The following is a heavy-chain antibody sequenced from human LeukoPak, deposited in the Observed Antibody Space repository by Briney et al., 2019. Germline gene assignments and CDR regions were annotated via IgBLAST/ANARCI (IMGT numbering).Heavy chain of an antibody. CDR2: ISGSGGGT. J-gene: IGHJ6*02. D-gene: IGHD3-9*01. V-gene: IGHV3-23*01. CDR3: ARSVGVTIYYYYAMDV. Sequence: GGSLRLSCAASGFTFSSYAMSWVRQAPGKGLEWVSVISGSGGGTYYAGSVKGRFTISRDNSKNTLYLQMNSLRAEDTAVYYCARSVGVTIYYYYAMDVWGQGTTVTVSS. CDR1: GFTFSSYA.